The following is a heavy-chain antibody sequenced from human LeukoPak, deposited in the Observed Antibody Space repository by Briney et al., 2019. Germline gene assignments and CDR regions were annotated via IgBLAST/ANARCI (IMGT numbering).Heavy chain of an antibody. J-gene: IGHJ5*02. Sequence: SETLSLTCTVSGGSISSYYWSWIRQPAGKGLEWIGRIYTSGSTNYNPSLKSRVTMSVDTSKNQFSLKLSSVTAADTAVYYCARDNSRFLEWLLHRWDWFDPWGQGTLVTVPS. CDR2: IYTSGST. D-gene: IGHD3-3*01. CDR3: ARDNSRFLEWLLHRWDWFDP. V-gene: IGHV4-4*07. CDR1: GGSISSYY.